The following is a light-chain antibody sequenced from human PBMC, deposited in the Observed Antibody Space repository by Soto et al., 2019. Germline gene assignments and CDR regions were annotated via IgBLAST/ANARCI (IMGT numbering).Light chain of an antibody. Sequence: EIVLTQSPATLSVSPGERATLSCRASQSVSSNLAWYQQKPGQAPRLLIYGASKRVTGIPARFSGSGSGTEFTLSISSLQSEDFAVYYCQQYNTWPWTFGQGTKVDIK. J-gene: IGKJ1*01. CDR3: QQYNTWPWT. V-gene: IGKV3-15*01. CDR2: GAS. CDR1: QSVSSN.